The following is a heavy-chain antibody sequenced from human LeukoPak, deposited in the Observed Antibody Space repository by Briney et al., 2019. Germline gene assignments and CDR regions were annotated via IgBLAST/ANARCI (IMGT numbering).Heavy chain of an antibody. D-gene: IGHD3-22*01. CDR2: IYYSGST. CDR1: GGSISSGDYY. J-gene: IGHJ4*02. Sequence: PSQTLSLTCTVSGGSISSGDYYWSWVRQPPGKGLEWLGSIYYSGSTYYNPSLKSRVTISVDTSKNQFSLKLSSVTAAHTAVYYCARSDSSGYFLWVYWGQGTLVSVSS. CDR3: ARSDSSGYFLWVY. V-gene: IGHV4-30-4*01.